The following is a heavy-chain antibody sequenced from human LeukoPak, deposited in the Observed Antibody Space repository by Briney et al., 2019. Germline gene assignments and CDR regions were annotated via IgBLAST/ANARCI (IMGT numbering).Heavy chain of an antibody. V-gene: IGHV4-4*07. J-gene: IGHJ4*02. CDR3: ARVSAGYSSSWYGGFDY. D-gene: IGHD6-13*01. Sequence: PSETLSLTCTVSGGSISSYYWSWIRQPAGKGLEWIGRIYTSGSTNYNPSPKSRVTISVDTSKNQFSLKLSSVTAADTAVYYCARVSAGYSSSWYGGFDYWGQGTLVTVSS. CDR2: IYTSGST. CDR1: GGSISSYY.